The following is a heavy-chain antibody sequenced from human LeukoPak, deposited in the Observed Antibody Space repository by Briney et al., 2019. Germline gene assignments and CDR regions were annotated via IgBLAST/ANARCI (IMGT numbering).Heavy chain of an antibody. CDR3: ARLGRQWLAYYYYYMDV. V-gene: IGHV3-30*02. J-gene: IGHJ6*03. D-gene: IGHD6-19*01. Sequence: GGSLRLSCAASGFTFSRHGMHWVRQAPDKGLEWVAFIRYDGSDKYYADSVKGRFTISRDNSKNTLYLQMNSLRAEDTAVYYCARLGRQWLAYYYYYMDVWGKGTTVTVSS. CDR1: GFTFSRHG. CDR2: IRYDGSDK.